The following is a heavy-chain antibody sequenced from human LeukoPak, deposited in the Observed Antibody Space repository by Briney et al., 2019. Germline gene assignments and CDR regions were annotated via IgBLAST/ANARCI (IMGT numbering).Heavy chain of an antibody. J-gene: IGHJ4*02. CDR1: GYSINSGYY. Sequence: SETLSLTCNVSGYSINSGYYWAWIRQPPGKGLEWIGNIYHSGSTQYNPSLTSRVTISVDTSNNQFSLKLNSVTAADTAVYCCARESSTATLAYWGQGTLVTVSS. CDR3: ARESSTATLAY. V-gene: IGHV4-38-2*02. CDR2: IYHSGST.